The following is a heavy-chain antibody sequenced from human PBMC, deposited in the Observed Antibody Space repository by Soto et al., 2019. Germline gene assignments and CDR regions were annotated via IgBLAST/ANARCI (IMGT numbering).Heavy chain of an antibody. V-gene: IGHV3-66*01. CDR2: IYGGGST. CDR3: AIYGSGDYDVPYYYYMDV. Sequence: EVQLVESGGGLVQPGASLRLSCAASGFTVSANFVAWVRQAPGKGLEWVSVIYGGGSTFYADSVKDRFTISRDNSENTVYLQLYSLRAEDTAVYFCAIYGSGDYDVPYYYYMDVWGIGTTVTVSS. D-gene: IGHD4-17*01. CDR1: GFTVSANF. J-gene: IGHJ6*03.